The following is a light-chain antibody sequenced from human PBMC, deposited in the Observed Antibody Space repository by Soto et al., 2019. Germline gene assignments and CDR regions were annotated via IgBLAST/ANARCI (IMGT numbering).Light chain of an antibody. Sequence: SALTQPPSASGSPGQSVTISCTGTSSDVGGYNYVSWYQQHPGKAPKVMIYEVNKRPSGVPDRFSGSKSGNTASLTVSGLQAEDEADYYCSSYAGSHNLRVFGGGTKLTVL. CDR2: EVN. CDR3: SSYAGSHNLRV. CDR1: SSDVGGYNY. V-gene: IGLV2-8*01. J-gene: IGLJ2*01.